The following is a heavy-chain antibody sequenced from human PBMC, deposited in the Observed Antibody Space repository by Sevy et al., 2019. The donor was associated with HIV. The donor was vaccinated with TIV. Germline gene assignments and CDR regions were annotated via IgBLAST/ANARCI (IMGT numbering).Heavy chain of an antibody. CDR2: LSFGCGRL. CDR3: AREGCTKPHDY. CDR1: GFAFTITA. V-gene: IGHV3-23*01. D-gene: IGHD2-8*01. J-gene: IGHJ4*02. Sequence: GGSLNLSCAASGFAFTITALSWVRKPQGKGRVWVSTLSFGCGRLNYADSVKGRFTISRDNSKSSVYLQMNNMRVEDTAVYYCAREGCTKPHDYWGQGTLVTVSS.